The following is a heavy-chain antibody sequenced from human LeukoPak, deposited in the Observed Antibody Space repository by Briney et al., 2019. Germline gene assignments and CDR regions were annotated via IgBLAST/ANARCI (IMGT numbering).Heavy chain of an antibody. CDR2: IYYSGST. J-gene: IGHJ6*03. CDR3: ARDRRDSSGWGYYYYMDV. D-gene: IGHD6-19*01. CDR1: GGSISSYY. Sequence: NSSETLSLTCTVSGGSISSYYWSWIRQPPGKGLEWIGYIYYSGSTNYNPSLKSRVTISVDTSKNQFSLKLSSVTAADTAVYYCARDRRDSSGWGYYYYMDVWGKGTTVTISS. V-gene: IGHV4-59*01.